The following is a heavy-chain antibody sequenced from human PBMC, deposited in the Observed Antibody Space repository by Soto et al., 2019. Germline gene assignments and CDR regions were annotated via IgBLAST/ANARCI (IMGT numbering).Heavy chain of an antibody. V-gene: IGHV4-31*03. Sequence: QVQLQESGPGLVKPSQTLSLTCTVSGGSISSGGYYWSWIRQHPGKGLEWIGYIYYSGSTYYNPSLKSRVTISVDTSKNQFSLKLSSVTAADTAVYYCARVETYGDYERVCVWFDPWGQGTLVTVSS. J-gene: IGHJ5*02. D-gene: IGHD4-17*01. CDR1: GGSISSGGYY. CDR3: ARVETYGDYERVCVWFDP. CDR2: IYYSGST.